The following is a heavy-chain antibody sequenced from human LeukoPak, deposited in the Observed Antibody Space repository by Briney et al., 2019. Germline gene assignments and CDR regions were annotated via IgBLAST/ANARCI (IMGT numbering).Heavy chain of an antibody. Sequence: SETLSLTCAVSGYSISSGCYWGWIRQPPGKGLEWIGSMYHSGSTYYNPSLKSRVTISVDTSENQFSLKLTSVTAADTAVYFRARHRLSTTSGYAFDYMDVWGKGTTVTVSS. V-gene: IGHV4-38-2*01. J-gene: IGHJ6*03. D-gene: IGHD5-12*01. CDR2: MYHSGST. CDR1: GYSISSGCY. CDR3: ARHRLSTTSGYAFDYMDV.